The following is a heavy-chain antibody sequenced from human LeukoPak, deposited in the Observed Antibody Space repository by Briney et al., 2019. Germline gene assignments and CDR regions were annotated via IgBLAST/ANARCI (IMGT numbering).Heavy chain of an antibody. Sequence: QSGGSLRLSCAASGFTFSNYGMHWVRQAPGKGLEWVAVIWDDGSNEYYADSVKGRFTISRDNSKNTLYLQMNSLRDGDTAVYYCARGAETATLPDYWGQGALVTVS. D-gene: IGHD5-24*01. CDR3: ARGAETATLPDY. V-gene: IGHV3-33*01. CDR2: IWDDGSNE. CDR1: GFTFSNYG. J-gene: IGHJ4*02.